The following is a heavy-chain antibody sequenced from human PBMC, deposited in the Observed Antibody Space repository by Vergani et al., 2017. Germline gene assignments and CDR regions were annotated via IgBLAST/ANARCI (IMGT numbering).Heavy chain of an antibody. CDR2: ISSSSSYI. Sequence: EVQLVESGGGLVKPGGSLRLSCAASGFTFSSYSMNWVRQAPGKGLEWVSSISSSSSYIYYADSVKGRFTISSDNAKNSLYLQMNSLGAEDTAVYYCARRRGGVHYYDSSGYYYFDYWGQGTLVTVSS. CDR1: GFTFSSYS. V-gene: IGHV3-21*01. CDR3: ARRRGGVHYYDSSGYYYFDY. J-gene: IGHJ4*02. D-gene: IGHD3-22*01.